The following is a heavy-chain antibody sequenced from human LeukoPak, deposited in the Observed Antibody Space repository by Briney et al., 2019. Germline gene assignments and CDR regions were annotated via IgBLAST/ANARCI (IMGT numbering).Heavy chain of an antibody. D-gene: IGHD3-10*01. CDR3: ARAIMNPAASRTAWFGERQGAYLVRGDNWFDP. V-gene: IGHV4-59*12. CDR2: IYYSGST. Sequence: PSETLSLTCTVSGGSISSYYWSWTRQPPGKGLEWIGYIYYSGSTNYNPSLKSRVTISGDTSKNQFSLKLSSVTAADTAVYYCARAIMNPAASRTAWFGERQGAYLVRGDNWFDPWGQGTLVTVSS. J-gene: IGHJ5*02. CDR1: GGSISSYY.